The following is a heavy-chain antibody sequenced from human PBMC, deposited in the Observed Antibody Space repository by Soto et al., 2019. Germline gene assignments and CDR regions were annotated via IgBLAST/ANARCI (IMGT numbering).Heavy chain of an antibody. CDR2: INPSGGST. CDR1: GYTFTSYY. J-gene: IGHJ5*02. D-gene: IGHD3-10*01. Sequence: QVQLVQSGAEVKKPGASVKVSCKASGYTFTSYYMHWVRQAPGQGLEWMGIINPSGGSTSYAQKFQGRVTMTRDTSTSTVYMELSRLRSEDTAVYYCARSLTTGWFDPWGQGTLVTVSS. V-gene: IGHV1-46*01. CDR3: ARSLTTGWFDP.